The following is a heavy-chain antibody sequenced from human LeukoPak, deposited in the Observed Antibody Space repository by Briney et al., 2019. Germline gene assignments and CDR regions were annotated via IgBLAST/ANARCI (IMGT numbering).Heavy chain of an antibody. CDR1: GYTFTSYA. CDR2: INAGNGNT. V-gene: IGHV1-3*01. Sequence: ASVTVSCKASGYTFTSYAMHWVRQAPGQRLEWMGWINAGNGNTKYSQKFQGRVTITRDTSASTAYMELSSLRSEDTAVYYCARGPEYSSGWYYFDYWGQGTLVTVSS. D-gene: IGHD6-19*01. CDR3: ARGPEYSSGWYYFDY. J-gene: IGHJ4*02.